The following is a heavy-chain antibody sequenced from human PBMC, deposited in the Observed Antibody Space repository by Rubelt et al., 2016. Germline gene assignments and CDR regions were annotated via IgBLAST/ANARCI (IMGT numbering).Heavy chain of an antibody. J-gene: IGHJ5*01. V-gene: IGHV1-18*01. D-gene: IGHD6-13*01. CDR1: GYTFTSYG. CDR3: ARAGKYSSTWYCFWFDS. Sequence: QVQLVQSGAEVKKPGASVKVSCKASGYTFTSYGISWVRQAPGQGLEWMGWISAYNGNTNYAQKLQGRVTMTTDTSTSTAYMELRSLGSDETAGYYCARAGKYSSTWYCFWFDSWGQGTLVTVSS. CDR2: ISAYNGNT.